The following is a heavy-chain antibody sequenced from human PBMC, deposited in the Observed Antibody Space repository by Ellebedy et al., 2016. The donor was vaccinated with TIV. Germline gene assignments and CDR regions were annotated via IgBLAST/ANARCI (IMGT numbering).Heavy chain of an antibody. V-gene: IGHV3-21*01. J-gene: IGHJ6*02. CDR2: SSSSTCYI. CDR1: GFTFSSYS. CDR3: ARAHKPMVTHNYAMDV. D-gene: IGHD4/OR15-4a*01. Sequence: PGGSLRLSCAASGFTFSSYSMNWVRQAPGKGLEWVSCSSSSTCYIYYADSVKGRFTISRDTAKNSMYLQMNSLRAEDTAVYYCARAHKPMVTHNYAMDVWGQGTTVTVSS.